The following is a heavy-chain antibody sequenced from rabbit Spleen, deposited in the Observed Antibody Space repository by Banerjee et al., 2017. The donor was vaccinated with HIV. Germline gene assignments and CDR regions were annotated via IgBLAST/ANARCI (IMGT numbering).Heavy chain of an antibody. CDR2: IGAASAVST. CDR1: GIDFSRYW. J-gene: IGHJ4*01. CDR3: ARPGYIGYALDL. Sequence: QEQLEESGGDLVRPGASLTLTCKASGIDFSRYWICWVRQAPGKGLELIGCIGAASAVSTWYAYWAKGRFTISNASSTTMTLQLTSLTAADTATYFCARPGYIGYALDLWGPGTLVTVS. D-gene: IGHD7-1*01. V-gene: IGHV1S45*01.